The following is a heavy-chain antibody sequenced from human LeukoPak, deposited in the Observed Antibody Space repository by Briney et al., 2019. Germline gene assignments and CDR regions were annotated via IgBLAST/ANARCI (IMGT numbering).Heavy chain of an antibody. Sequence: GGSLRLSCAASGFTFSSYSMNWVRQAPGKGLEWVASINEDGSEKYYVDSVKGRFTVSRDNAKNSLYLQMNSLRAEDTAVYYCARWLQFPNYWGQGTLVTVSS. D-gene: IGHD5-24*01. J-gene: IGHJ4*02. CDR3: ARWLQFPNY. V-gene: IGHV3-7*01. CDR2: INEDGSEK. CDR1: GFTFSSYS.